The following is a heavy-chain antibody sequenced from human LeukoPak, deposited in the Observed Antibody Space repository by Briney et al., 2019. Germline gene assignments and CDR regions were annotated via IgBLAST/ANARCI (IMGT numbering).Heavy chain of an antibody. CDR2: FDPEDGET. Sequence: ASVKVSCKVSGYILTELSMHWVRQAPGKGLEWMGGFDPEDGETIYAQKFQGRVTMTEDTSTDTAYMELSSLRSEDTAVYYCATGTYYYDSSGYYRWGQGTLVTVSS. J-gene: IGHJ4*02. V-gene: IGHV1-24*01. CDR3: ATGTYYYDSSGYYR. CDR1: GYILTELS. D-gene: IGHD3-22*01.